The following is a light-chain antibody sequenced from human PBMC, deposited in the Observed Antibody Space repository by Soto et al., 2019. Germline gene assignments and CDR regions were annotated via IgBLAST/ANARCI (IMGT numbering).Light chain of an antibody. Sequence: EIVMTQSPATLSVSPGERATLSCSASQSATNKLAWYQQKPGQAPRLLIYGVSTRATGIPARFSGSGSGTEFTLTISSLQSEDFAVYYCQQYHNWPLTFGGGTKVEI. V-gene: IGKV3-15*01. CDR3: QQYHNWPLT. CDR2: GVS. J-gene: IGKJ4*01. CDR1: QSATNK.